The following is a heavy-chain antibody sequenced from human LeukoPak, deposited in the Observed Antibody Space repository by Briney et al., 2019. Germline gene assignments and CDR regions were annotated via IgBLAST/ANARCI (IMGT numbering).Heavy chain of an antibody. V-gene: IGHV4-34*01. CDR3: ARDLVTVTKGFDI. Sequence: SEILSLTCAVHGGSFSGYYWSWIRQPPGKGLEWIGEINHSGSTNYNPSLKSRVTISVDTSKNQFSLKLTSVTAADTAVYYCARDLVTVTKGFDIWGQGTMVSVSS. CDR1: GGSFSGYY. CDR2: INHSGST. D-gene: IGHD4-17*01. J-gene: IGHJ3*02.